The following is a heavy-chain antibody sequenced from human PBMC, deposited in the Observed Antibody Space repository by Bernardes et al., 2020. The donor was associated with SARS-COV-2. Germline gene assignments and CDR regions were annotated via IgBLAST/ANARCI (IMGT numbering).Heavy chain of an antibody. CDR1: GFSVSAYW. D-gene: IGHD2-21*01. CDR3: ARDFGGNSDY. CDR2: INEDGSII. J-gene: IGHJ4*02. Sequence: VGSLSLSCAASGFSVSAYWMHWVRQAPGEGLVWVSRINEDGSIINYADSVRGRFTISRDIADNTLYLQMNSLRAEDTAVYYCARDFGGNSDYWGQGTLVTVSS. V-gene: IGHV3-74*01.